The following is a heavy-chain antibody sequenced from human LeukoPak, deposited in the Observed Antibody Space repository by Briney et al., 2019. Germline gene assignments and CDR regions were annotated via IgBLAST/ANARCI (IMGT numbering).Heavy chain of an antibody. Sequence: SETLSLTCTVSDDSISDYYRGWIRQPPRKGLEWIGYFHNSGTSTYNPSLKSRVTISADTSKNQFSLKLNSLTTADTAVYYCTRGAGWLIDYWGQGILVTVSS. D-gene: IGHD3-16*01. CDR1: DDSISDYY. CDR3: TRGAGWLIDY. CDR2: FHNSGTS. V-gene: IGHV4-59*01. J-gene: IGHJ4*02.